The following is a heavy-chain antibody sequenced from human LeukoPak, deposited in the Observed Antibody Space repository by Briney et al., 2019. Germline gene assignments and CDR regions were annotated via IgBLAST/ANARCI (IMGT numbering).Heavy chain of an antibody. CDR2: MYHSGNT. CDR1: GGSISSSGYY. J-gene: IGHJ4*02. V-gene: IGHV4-39*01. CDR3: ARHAMVAAPIDY. D-gene: IGHD2-15*01. Sequence: PSETLSLTCIVSGGSISSSGYYWGWIRQPPGKGLEWIGSMYHSGNTYYNPSLKSRVIISVDTSKNQFSLKLSPVTAADTAVYYCARHAMVAAPIDYWGQGTLVTVSS.